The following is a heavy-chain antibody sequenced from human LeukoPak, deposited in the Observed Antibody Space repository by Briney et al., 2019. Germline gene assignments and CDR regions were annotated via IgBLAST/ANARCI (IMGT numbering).Heavy chain of an antibody. D-gene: IGHD6-19*01. V-gene: IGHV4-59*01. CDR3: ARDRQWLGADY. Sequence: SETLSLTCTVSGESISGFYWTWIRQPPGKGLEWIGYIYYSGSTNYNPSLKSRVTISVDTSKNQFSLKLSSVTAADTAVYYCARDRQWLGADYWGQGTLVTVSS. CDR1: GESISGFY. J-gene: IGHJ4*02. CDR2: IYYSGST.